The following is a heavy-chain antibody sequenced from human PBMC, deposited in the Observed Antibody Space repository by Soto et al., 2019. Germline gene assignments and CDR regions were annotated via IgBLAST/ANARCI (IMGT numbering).Heavy chain of an antibody. D-gene: IGHD2-2*01. J-gene: IGHJ6*02. CDR2: INPNSGGT. CDR3: ARVEVDCSSTSCSLYGMDV. Sequence: ASVKVSCKASGYTFTGYYMHWGRQAPGQGLEWMGWINPNSGGTNYAQKFQGRVTMTRDTSISTAYMELSRLRSDDTAVYYCARVEVDCSSTSCSLYGMDVWGQGTTVTVSS. CDR1: GYTFTGYY. V-gene: IGHV1-2*02.